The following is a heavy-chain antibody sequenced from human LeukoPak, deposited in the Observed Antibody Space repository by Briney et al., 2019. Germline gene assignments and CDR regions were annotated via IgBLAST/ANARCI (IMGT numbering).Heavy chain of an antibody. J-gene: IGHJ5*02. Sequence: SETLSLTCTVSGGSISSYYWSWIRQPPGKGLEWIGYIYYSGSTYYNPSLKSRVTISVDTSKNQFSLKLSSVTAADTAVYYCARRGGLWFDPWGQGTLVTVSS. CDR2: IYYSGST. CDR1: GGSISSYY. D-gene: IGHD3-16*01. CDR3: ARRGGLWFDP. V-gene: IGHV4-59*04.